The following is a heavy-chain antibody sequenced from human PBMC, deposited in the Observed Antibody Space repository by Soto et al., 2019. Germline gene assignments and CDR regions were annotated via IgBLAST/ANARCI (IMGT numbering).Heavy chain of an antibody. Sequence: GGSLRLSCSASGFTFGDFAISWFRQAPGKGLEWVGFIRSKTYGGTTEYAASVKGRFTISRDDSKSIAYLQMNSLKTEDTAVYYCTHHRAGNYYYHSGMDVWGQGTTVTVSS. V-gene: IGHV3-49*03. D-gene: IGHD6-19*01. J-gene: IGHJ6*02. CDR3: THHRAGNYYYHSGMDV. CDR2: IRSKTYGGTT. CDR1: GFTFGDFA.